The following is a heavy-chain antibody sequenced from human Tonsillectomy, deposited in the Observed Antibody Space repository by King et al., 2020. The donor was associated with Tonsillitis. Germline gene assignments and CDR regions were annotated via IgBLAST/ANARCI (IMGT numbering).Heavy chain of an antibody. CDR3: ARTIAAAGMLHLINWFDP. CDR2: TYYRSKWYN. J-gene: IGHJ5*02. V-gene: IGHV6-1*01. CDR1: GDSVSSNSAA. D-gene: IGHD6-13*01. Sequence: VQLQQSGPGLVKPSQTLSLTCAISGDSVSSNSAAWNWIRQSPSRGLEWLGRTYYRSKWYNDYAVSVKSRITINPDTSKNQFSLQLNSVTPEDTAVYYCARTIAAAGMLHLINWFDPWGQGTLVTVSS.